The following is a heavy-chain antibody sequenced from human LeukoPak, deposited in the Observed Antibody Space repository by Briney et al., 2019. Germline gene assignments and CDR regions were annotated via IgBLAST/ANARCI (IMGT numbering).Heavy chain of an antibody. J-gene: IGHJ5*02. Sequence: PSETLSLTCTVSGGSTSSSSYYWGWIRQPPGKGLEWIGSIYYSGSTYYNPSLKSRVTISVDTTKNQFSLKLSSVTAADTAVYYCARHGAGPYGSGSYCSSRFDPWGQGTLVTVSS. CDR1: GGSTSSSSYY. D-gene: IGHD3-10*01. CDR3: ARHGAGPYGSGSYCSSRFDP. V-gene: IGHV4-39*01. CDR2: IYYSGST.